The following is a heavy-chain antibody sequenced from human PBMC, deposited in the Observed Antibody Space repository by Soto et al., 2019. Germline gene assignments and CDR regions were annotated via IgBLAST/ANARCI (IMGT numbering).Heavy chain of an antibody. Sequence: QVQLVQSGAEVKKPGASVKVSCSASGYTFKNYGITWLRQAPGKGLEWVVWISAYTGNTNYAQSLQGRVTMTTDTPTSTAYMELRSLRSDDTAVCYCARDRGISGSGNDEIPYHYYGMDVWGQGTTVTVSS. CDR2: ISAYTGNT. V-gene: IGHV1-18*04. D-gene: IGHD3-10*01. J-gene: IGHJ6*02. CDR1: GYTFKNYG. CDR3: ARDRGISGSGNDEIPYHYYGMDV.